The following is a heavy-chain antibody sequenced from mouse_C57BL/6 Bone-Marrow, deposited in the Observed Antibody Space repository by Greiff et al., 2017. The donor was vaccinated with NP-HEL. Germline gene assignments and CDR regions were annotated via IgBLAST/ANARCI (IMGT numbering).Heavy chain of an antibody. CDR1: GYTFTSYG. CDR3: ARGDFYY. D-gene: IGHD1-1*01. CDR2: IHPRSGNT. V-gene: IGHV1-81*01. Sequence: VKLQQSGAELARPGASVKLSCKASGYTFTSYGISWVKQRPGQGLEWIGEIHPRSGNTYYNEKFKGKATLTADKSSSTAYMELRSLTSEDSAVYFCARGDFYYWGPGTTLTVSS. J-gene: IGHJ2*01.